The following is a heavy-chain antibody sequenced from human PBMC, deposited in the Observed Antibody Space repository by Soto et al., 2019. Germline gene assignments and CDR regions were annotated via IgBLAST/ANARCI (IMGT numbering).Heavy chain of an antibody. D-gene: IGHD3-22*01. Sequence: GGSLRLSCAASGFTFSSYSMSWVRQAPGKGLEWVSSISSSSSYIYYADSVKGRFTISRDNAKNSLYLQMNSLRAEDTAVYYCARLDYDSSGYYLYYFDYWGQGTLVTVSS. CDR1: GFTFSSYS. CDR2: ISSSSSYI. J-gene: IGHJ4*02. CDR3: ARLDYDSSGYYLYYFDY. V-gene: IGHV3-21*01.